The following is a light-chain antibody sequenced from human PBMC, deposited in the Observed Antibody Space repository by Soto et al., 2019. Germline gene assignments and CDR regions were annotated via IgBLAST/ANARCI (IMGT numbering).Light chain of an antibody. Sequence: VLTQSPGPLSLSPGERATLSCRASQTVRNNYLAWYQQKPGQAPRLLIYDASSRATGIPARFSGSGSGTDCTLTISSLEPEDVAVYYCQQRSNWPITFGQGTRLEIK. CDR1: QTVRNNY. CDR3: QQRSNWPIT. CDR2: DAS. J-gene: IGKJ5*01. V-gene: IGKV3D-20*02.